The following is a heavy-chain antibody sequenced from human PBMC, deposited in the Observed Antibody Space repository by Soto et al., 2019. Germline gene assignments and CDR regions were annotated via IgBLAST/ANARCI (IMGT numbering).Heavy chain of an antibody. V-gene: IGHV1-18*01. Sequence: QVQQVQSGAEVKKPGASVKVSCKASGYTFTRSGISWVRQAPGQGPEWMGWISSYNGDTNYAQTFQGRVTMTTDTSTSTADMERRSLRSADTAVYYCAREGVAPYYYYGMDGWGQGTPVTVSS. CDR2: ISSYNGDT. CDR3: AREGVAPYYYYGMDG. CDR1: GYTFTRSG. D-gene: IGHD5-12*01. J-gene: IGHJ6*02.